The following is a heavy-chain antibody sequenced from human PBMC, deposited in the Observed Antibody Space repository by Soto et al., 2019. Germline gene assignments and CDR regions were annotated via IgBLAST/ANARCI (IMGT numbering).Heavy chain of an antibody. J-gene: IGHJ6*02. CDR1: GGTFSSYA. V-gene: IGHV1-69*13. Sequence: SVKVSFKASGGTFSSYAISWVRQAPGQGLEWMGGIIPIFGTANYAQKFQGRVTITADESTSTAYMELSSLRSEDTAVYYCARGHPIAVAGLYYYGMDVWGQGTTVTVSS. CDR3: ARGHPIAVAGLYYYGMDV. D-gene: IGHD6-19*01. CDR2: IIPIFGTA.